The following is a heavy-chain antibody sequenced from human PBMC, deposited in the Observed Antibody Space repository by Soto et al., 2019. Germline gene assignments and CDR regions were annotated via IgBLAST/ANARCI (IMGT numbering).Heavy chain of an antibody. CDR3: TTVGYSGWDFDY. D-gene: IGHD6-19*01. Sequence: EVQLVESGGGLIKPGGSLRLSCAASGFTFNNAWMNWVRQAPGKGLEWVGRIKSNADGGTTNYAAPAKGRFTISRXXXXXXXXXXIXSLKVEDTAVYYCTTVGYSGWDFDYWGQGTLVTVSS. CDR1: GFTFNNAW. J-gene: IGHJ4*02. V-gene: IGHV3-15*07. CDR2: IKSNADGGTT.